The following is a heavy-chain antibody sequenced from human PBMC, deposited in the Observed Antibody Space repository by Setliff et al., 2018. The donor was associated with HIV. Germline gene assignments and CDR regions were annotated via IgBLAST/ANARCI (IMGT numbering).Heavy chain of an antibody. V-gene: IGHV4-34*01. CDR1: DGPFSGHY. D-gene: IGHD3-9*01. Sequence: ETLSLTCDVFDGPFSGHYWSWIRQPPGKGLEWIGEINGSGSSNYNSSLKSRVIISVDTSKMQFSLRLTSVTAADTAVYYCARSLGLTGMDVWGKGTTVTVSS. CDR3: ARSLGLTGMDV. J-gene: IGHJ6*03. CDR2: INGSGSS.